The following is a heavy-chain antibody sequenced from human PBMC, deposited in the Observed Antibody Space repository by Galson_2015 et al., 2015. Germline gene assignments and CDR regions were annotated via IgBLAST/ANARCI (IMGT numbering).Heavy chain of an antibody. CDR3: ASFFLPAELAGLDY. J-gene: IGHJ4*02. CDR1: GGTFSSYA. V-gene: IGHV1-69*13. CDR2: IIPIFGTA. Sequence: SVKVSCKASGGTFSSYAISWVRQAPGQGLEWMGGIIPIFGTANYAQKFQGRVTITADESTSTAYMELSSLRSEDTAVYYCASFFLPAELAGLDYWGQGTLVTVSS. D-gene: IGHD6-19*01.